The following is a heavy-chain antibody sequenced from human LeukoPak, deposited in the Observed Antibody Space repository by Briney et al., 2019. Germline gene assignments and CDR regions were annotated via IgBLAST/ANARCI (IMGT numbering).Heavy chain of an antibody. D-gene: IGHD3-10*01. CDR2: IYYSGST. CDR3: ARDMTGGNYGYYDY. J-gene: IGHJ4*02. Sequence: PSETLSLTCTVSGGSISSGGYYWSWIRQHPGKGLEWIGYIYYSGSTYYNPSLKSRVTISVDTSKNQFSLKLSSVTAADTAVYYCARDMTGGNYGYYDYWGQGTLVTVSS. V-gene: IGHV4-31*03. CDR1: GGSISSGGYY.